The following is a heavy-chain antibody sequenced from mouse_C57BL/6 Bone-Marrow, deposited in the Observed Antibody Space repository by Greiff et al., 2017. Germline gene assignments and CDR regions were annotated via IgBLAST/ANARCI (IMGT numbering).Heavy chain of an antibody. J-gene: IGHJ3*01. CDR3: SRRGDDFWFAY. CDR2: FHPYNDDT. V-gene: IGHV1-47*01. CDR1: GYTFTTYP. Sequence: VQLQQSGAELVKPGASVKMSCTASGYTFTTYPIEWLKQNHGKSLEWIGNFHPYNDDTKYNEKFKGKATLTVEKSSNTVYLELSRLTSDYSAVYYCSRRGDDFWFAYWGQGTLVTVSA.